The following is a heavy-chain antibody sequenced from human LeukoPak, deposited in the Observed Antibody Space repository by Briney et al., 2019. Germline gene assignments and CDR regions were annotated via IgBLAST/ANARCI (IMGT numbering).Heavy chain of an antibody. V-gene: IGHV4-31*03. CDR1: GGSISSGGYY. CDR2: IYYSGST. J-gene: IGHJ4*02. Sequence: SETLSLTCTVSGGSISSGGYYWSWLRQHPGKGLEGIVYIYYSGSTYYNPSLKSRVTISVDTSKNQFSLKLSSVTAADTAVYYCARVGVQITMMAHIYYFDYWGQGTLVTVSS. CDR3: ARVGVQITMMAHIYYFDY. D-gene: IGHD3-22*01.